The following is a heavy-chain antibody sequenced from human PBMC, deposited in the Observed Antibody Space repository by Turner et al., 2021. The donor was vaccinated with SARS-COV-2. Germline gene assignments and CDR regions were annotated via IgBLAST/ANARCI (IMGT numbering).Heavy chain of an antibody. V-gene: IGHV1-2*02. CDR2: INPNSGGT. J-gene: IGHJ6*02. CDR1: GYTYTGYY. Sequence: QVQLLQSGAEVKKPGASVNVSCQASGYTYTGYYMHWVRQAPGQGLEWMGWINPNSGGTNYAQKFQGRVTMTRDTSISTAYMELSRLRSDDTAVYYCAILEYYDILTGVDYGMDVWGQGTTVTVSS. D-gene: IGHD3-9*01. CDR3: AILEYYDILTGVDYGMDV.